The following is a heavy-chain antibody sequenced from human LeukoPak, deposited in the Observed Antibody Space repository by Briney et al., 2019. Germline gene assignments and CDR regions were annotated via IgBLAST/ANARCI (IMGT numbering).Heavy chain of an antibody. D-gene: IGHD3-10*01. CDR1: GFTFTTYA. CDR2: ISGSGGST. J-gene: IGHJ3*02. Sequence: GGSLRLSCAASGFTFTTYAMSWVRQAPGKGLEWVSAISGSGGSTYYADSVKGRFTISRDNAKNSLYLQMNSLRAEDTAVYYCARSHYYYGSGSHAFDIWGQGTMVTVSS. CDR3: ARSHYYYGSGSHAFDI. V-gene: IGHV3-23*01.